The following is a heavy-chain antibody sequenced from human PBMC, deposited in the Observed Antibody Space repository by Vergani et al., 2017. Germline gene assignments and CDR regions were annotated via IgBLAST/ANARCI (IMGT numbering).Heavy chain of an antibody. J-gene: IGHJ4*02. CDR3: ARVGQGSYGPNGDFDY. Sequence: QVQLQESGPGLVQPSETLSLTCTVSGGSISSSYWSWIRQPPGQGLEWIWYIYYSGSTNYNPSLKSRVTVSVDTSKNQCSLKLSSVTAADTAVYYCARVGQGSYGPNGDFDYWGQGTLVTVSS. V-gene: IGHV4-59*08. D-gene: IGHD5-18*01. CDR2: IYYSGST. CDR1: GGSISSSY.